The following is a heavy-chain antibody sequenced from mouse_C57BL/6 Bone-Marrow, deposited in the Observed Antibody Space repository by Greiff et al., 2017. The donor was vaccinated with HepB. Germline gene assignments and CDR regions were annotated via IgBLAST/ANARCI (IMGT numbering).Heavy chain of an antibody. J-gene: IGHJ1*03. V-gene: IGHV1-74*01. CDR3: AIHYYGSSYYWYFDV. Sequence: QVQLQQPGAELVKPGASVKVSCKASGYTFTSYWMHWVKQRPGQGLEWIGRIHPSGSDTNYNQKFKGKATLTVDKSSSTAYMQLSSLTSEDSAVYYCAIHYYGSSYYWYFDVWGTGTTVTVSS. CDR1: GYTFTSYW. CDR2: IHPSGSDT. D-gene: IGHD1-1*01.